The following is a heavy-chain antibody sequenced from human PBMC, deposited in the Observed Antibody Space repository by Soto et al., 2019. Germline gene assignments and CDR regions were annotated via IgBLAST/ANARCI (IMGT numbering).Heavy chain of an antibody. Sequence: ASVKVSCKASGYTFTGYGISWVRQAPGQGLEWMGWISAYNGNTNYAQKLQGRVTMTTDTSTSTAYMELRSLRSDDTAVYYCARDDLDYDFWSGYRDLYGMDVWGQGTTVTVSS. CDR2: ISAYNGNT. CDR3: ARDDLDYDFWSGYRDLYGMDV. J-gene: IGHJ6*02. D-gene: IGHD3-3*01. CDR1: GYTFTGYG. V-gene: IGHV1-18*01.